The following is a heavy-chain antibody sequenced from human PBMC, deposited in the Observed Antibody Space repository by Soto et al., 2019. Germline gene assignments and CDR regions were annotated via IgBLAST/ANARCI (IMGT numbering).Heavy chain of an antibody. J-gene: IGHJ4*02. D-gene: IGHD3-9*01. CDR1: GFTFSSYW. CDR3: ARVPLPDILTGYPYYFDY. V-gene: IGHV3-7*05. CDR2: IKQDGSEK. Sequence: PGGSLRLSCAASGFTFSSYWMSWVRQAPGKGLEWVANIKQDGSEKYYVDSVKGRFTISRDNAKNSLYLQMNSLRAEDTAVYYCARVPLPDILTGYPYYFDYWGQGTLVTVSS.